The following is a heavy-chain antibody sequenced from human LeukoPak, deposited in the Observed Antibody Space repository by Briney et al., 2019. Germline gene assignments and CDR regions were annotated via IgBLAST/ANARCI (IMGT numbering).Heavy chain of an antibody. CDR2: LHHSGSP. J-gene: IGHJ4*02. CDR1: SGSIRSNY. Sequence: SETLSLTCTVSSGSIRSNYWSWFRQPPGKGLEWIAYLHHSGSPNFNPSLKSRVTISVDTSKNQFSLKLSSVTAADTAVYYCAREGIGDYYPIFDYWGQGTLVTVSS. V-gene: IGHV4-59*01. CDR3: AREGIGDYYPIFDY. D-gene: IGHD4-17*01.